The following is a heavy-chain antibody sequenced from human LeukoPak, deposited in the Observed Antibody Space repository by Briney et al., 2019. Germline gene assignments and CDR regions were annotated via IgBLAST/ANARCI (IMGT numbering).Heavy chain of an antibody. Sequence: GGSLRLSCAASGFTVSSNYMSWVRQAPGKGLEWVAIIRPDAHDGSYVDSVRGRFTISRDNAKNSLYLQLNSLRAEDTAVYFCARADWGSIDYWGQGALVTVSS. CDR1: GFTVSSNY. V-gene: IGHV3-7*01. CDR2: IRPDAHDG. D-gene: IGHD7-27*01. CDR3: ARADWGSIDY. J-gene: IGHJ4*02.